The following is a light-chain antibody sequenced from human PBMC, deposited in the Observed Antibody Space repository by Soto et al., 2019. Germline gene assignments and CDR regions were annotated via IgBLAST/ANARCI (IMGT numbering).Light chain of an antibody. V-gene: IGKV3-20*01. Sequence: EIVLTQSPGTLSLSPGERATLSCRASQSVSSSYLAWYQQKPGQAPRLLIYGASSRATGIPDRFSGSESGTDFTLTISRLEPEDFAVYYCQQYGSSRTFGPGTKVDLK. CDR1: QSVSSSY. CDR2: GAS. CDR3: QQYGSSRT. J-gene: IGKJ3*01.